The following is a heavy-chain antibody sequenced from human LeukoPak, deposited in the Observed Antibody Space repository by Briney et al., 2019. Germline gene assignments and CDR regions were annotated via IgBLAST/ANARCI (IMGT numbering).Heavy chain of an antibody. CDR3: AREVRGDYFDF. CDR1: GFTVSSNY. CDR2: IYAGGTA. Sequence: GGSLRLSCAVSGFTVSSNYMNWVRQAPGKGLEWVSVIYAGGTAFYADSVKGRFTISRDNSKNTLYLQMNSLRADDTAVYYCAREVRGDYFDFWGQGTLVTVSS. J-gene: IGHJ4*02. V-gene: IGHV3-53*01. D-gene: IGHD3-16*01.